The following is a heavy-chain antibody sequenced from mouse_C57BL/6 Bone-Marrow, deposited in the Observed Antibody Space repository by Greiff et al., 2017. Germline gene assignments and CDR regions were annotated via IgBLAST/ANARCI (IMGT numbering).Heavy chain of an antibody. CDR3: ARRLRRWFAY. J-gene: IGHJ3*01. V-gene: IGHV5-6*01. D-gene: IGHD2-2*01. Sequence: EVQGVESGGDLVKPGGSLKLSCAVSGFTFSSYGMSWVRQTPDKRLEWVATISSGGSYTYYPDRVKGRFTISRDKAKNTLYLRISSLKSEDTTMYYCARRLRRWFAYWGQGTLVTVSA. CDR2: ISSGGSYT. CDR1: GFTFSSYG.